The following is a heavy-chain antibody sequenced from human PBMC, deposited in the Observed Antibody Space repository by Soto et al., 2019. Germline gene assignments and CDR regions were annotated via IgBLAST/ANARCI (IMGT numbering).Heavy chain of an antibody. CDR2: INPNSGGT. CDR1: GYTFTGYY. V-gene: IGHV1-2*04. CDR3: ARSCSSTSCYSYYYYYGMDV. J-gene: IGHJ6*02. Sequence: ASVKVSCKASGYTFTGYYMHWVRQSPGQELEWMGWINPNSGGTNYAQKFQGWVTMTRDTSISTAYMELSRLRSDDTAVYYCARSCSSTSCYSYYYYYGMDVWGQGTTVTVSS. D-gene: IGHD2-2*01.